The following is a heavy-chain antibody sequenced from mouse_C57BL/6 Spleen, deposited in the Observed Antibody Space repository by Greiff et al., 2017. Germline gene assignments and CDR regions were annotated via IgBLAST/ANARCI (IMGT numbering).Heavy chain of an antibody. D-gene: IGHD1-1*02. CDR3: ARVYMGAMDY. CDR2: IYPGDGDT. J-gene: IGHJ4*01. CDR1: GYAFSSSW. Sequence: QVQLQQSGPELVKPGASVKISCKASGYAFSSSWMNWVKQRPGKGLEWIGRIYPGDGDTNYNGKFKGKATLTADKSSSTAYMQLSSLTSEDSAVYFCARVYMGAMDYWGQGTSVTVSS. V-gene: IGHV1-82*01.